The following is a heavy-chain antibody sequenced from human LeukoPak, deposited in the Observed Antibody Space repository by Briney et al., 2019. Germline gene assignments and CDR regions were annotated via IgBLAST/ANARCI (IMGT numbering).Heavy chain of an antibody. CDR1: GGTFSSYA. CDR2: IIPIFGTA. D-gene: IGHD5-18*01. V-gene: IGHV1-69*05. Sequence: SVKVSCKASGGTFSSYAISWVRQAPGQGPEWMGGIIPIFGTANYAHKFQGRVTMTTDESTSTAYMELSSLRSEDTAVYYCARGGGYSYGPTPFDYWGQGTLVTVSS. CDR3: ARGGGYSYGPTPFDY. J-gene: IGHJ4*02.